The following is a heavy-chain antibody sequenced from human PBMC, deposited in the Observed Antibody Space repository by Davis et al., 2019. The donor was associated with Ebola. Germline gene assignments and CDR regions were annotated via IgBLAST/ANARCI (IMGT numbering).Heavy chain of an antibody. CDR3: AASAGTVGKFDF. CDR2: VVVGTNNI. Sequence: SVKVSCKASGFMFANSAIQWARQARGQRLEWVGSVVVGTNNIQYAQKFQGRVTITRDMTTNTAYMELSSLRSEDTALYYCAASAGTVGKFDFWGQGTLVTVSS. V-gene: IGHV1-58*02. D-gene: IGHD1-14*01. J-gene: IGHJ4*02. CDR1: GFMFANSA.